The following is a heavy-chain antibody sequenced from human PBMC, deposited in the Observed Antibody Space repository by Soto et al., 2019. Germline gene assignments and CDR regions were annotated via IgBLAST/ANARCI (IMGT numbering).Heavy chain of an antibody. CDR1: GFIFSDYY. CDR3: ARDLAWKRGKVGRYYYGMDV. Sequence: GGSLRLSCAASGFIFSDYYIIWFRHTPGKWLEWISYISTRSTYTNYADSVKGRFTISRDNTKNSLYLQMDSLRVEDTAVYYCARDLAWKRGKVGRYYYGMDVWGQGTTVTVSS. D-gene: IGHD1-1*01. CDR2: ISTRSTYT. V-gene: IGHV3-11*06. J-gene: IGHJ6*02.